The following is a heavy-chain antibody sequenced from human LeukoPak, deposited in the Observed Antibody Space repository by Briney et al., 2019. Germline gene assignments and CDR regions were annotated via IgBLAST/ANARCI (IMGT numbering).Heavy chain of an antibody. J-gene: IGHJ6*02. Sequence: GGSLRLSCAASGFTFSSKSMNWVRQAPGRGLEWVSSISSSSSYIYYADSVKGRFTISRDNAKNSLYLEMNSLRAEDTAVYYCARGYCSSTSCYGYYYYGMDVWGQGTTVTVSS. V-gene: IGHV3-21*01. CDR3: ARGYCSSTSCYGYYYYGMDV. CDR1: GFTFSSKS. D-gene: IGHD2-2*01. CDR2: ISSSSSYI.